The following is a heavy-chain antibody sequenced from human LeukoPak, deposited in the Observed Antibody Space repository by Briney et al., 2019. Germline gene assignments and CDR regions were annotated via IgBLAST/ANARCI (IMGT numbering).Heavy chain of an antibody. J-gene: IGHJ5*02. Sequence: SVKISCKGPGGTFSSYAISWVRHAPGHGLEWMGGIIPIFGTANYAQKFQGRVTITADESTSTAYMELSSLRSEDTAVYYCARDRGYCTNGVCDTSFDPWGQGTLVTVSS. D-gene: IGHD2-8*01. V-gene: IGHV1-69*13. CDR3: ARDRGYCTNGVCDTSFDP. CDR1: GGTFSSYA. CDR2: IIPIFGTA.